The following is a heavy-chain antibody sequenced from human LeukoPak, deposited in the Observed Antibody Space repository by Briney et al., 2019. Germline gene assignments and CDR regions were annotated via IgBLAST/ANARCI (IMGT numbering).Heavy chain of an antibody. CDR2: IYYSGST. D-gene: IGHD1-26*01. V-gene: IGHV4-39*01. CDR3: ARHEYSGSYYGLSWFDP. Sequence: SENLSLTCTVSGGSISSSGYYWGWIRQPPGKGLEWIASIYYSGSTYYNPSLKSRVTISVDTSKNQLSLKLSSLTAADTAVYYCARHEYSGSYYGLSWFDPWGQRTLVTVSS. CDR1: GGSISSSGYY. J-gene: IGHJ5*02.